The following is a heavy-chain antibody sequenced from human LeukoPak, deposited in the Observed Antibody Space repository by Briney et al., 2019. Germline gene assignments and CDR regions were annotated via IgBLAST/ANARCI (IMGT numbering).Heavy chain of an antibody. J-gene: IGHJ6*03. V-gene: IGHV1-18*01. CDR2: ISVFYGHT. D-gene: IGHD6-13*01. CDR1: GYTFTYFG. CDR3: VREVSAADAGYMDV. Sequence: ASVKVSCKTSGYTFTYFGITWVRQAPGQGLEWMGWISVFYGHTNYSENLQGRVTMTTDTSTSTAYMEVRGLRSDDTAVYYCVREVSAADAGYMDVWGTGTTVIVSS.